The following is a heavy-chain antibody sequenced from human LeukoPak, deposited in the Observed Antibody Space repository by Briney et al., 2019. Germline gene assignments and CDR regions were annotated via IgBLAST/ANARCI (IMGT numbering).Heavy chain of an antibody. V-gene: IGHV4-38-2*02. CDR2: IYHSGST. CDR1: SYSISSGYY. Sequence: SETLSLTCTVSSYSISSGYYWGWIRQPPGKGLEWIGSIYHSGSTYYNTSLMSRVTISVDTSKNQFSLKLSAVPAADTAVYYCARDRTSRHSSFDYWGQGTLVTVSS. D-gene: IGHD1-1*01. CDR3: ARDRTSRHSSFDY. J-gene: IGHJ4*02.